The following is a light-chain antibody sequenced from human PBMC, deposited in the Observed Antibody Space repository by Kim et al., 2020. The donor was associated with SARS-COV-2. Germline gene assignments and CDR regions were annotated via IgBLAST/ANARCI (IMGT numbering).Light chain of an antibody. Sequence: IVLTQSPGTLSLSPGETATLSCRANESISGIFLAWYQKRPGQAPRFLISGPSNRATGIPDRFSVSGSGTHFTLTINRLEPEDFAVYYCQQYAKSLLTLGGGTKVYIK. J-gene: IGKJ4*01. CDR3: QQYAKSLLT. CDR2: GPS. V-gene: IGKV3-20*01. CDR1: ESISGIF.